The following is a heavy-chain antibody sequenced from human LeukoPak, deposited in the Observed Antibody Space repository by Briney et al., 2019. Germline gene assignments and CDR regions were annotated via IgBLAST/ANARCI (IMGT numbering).Heavy chain of an antibody. D-gene: IGHD3-22*01. CDR3: ARDIPGSSGYFNDAFDF. CDR1: GGSISSGSYY. Sequence: KPSETLSLTCTVSGGSISSGSYYWSWIRQPAGKGLEWIGRIYTSGSTNYNPSLKSRVTISVDTSKNQFSLKLSSVTAADTAVYYCARDIPGSSGYFNDAFDFWGQGTMVTVSS. J-gene: IGHJ3*01. V-gene: IGHV4-61*02. CDR2: IYTSGST.